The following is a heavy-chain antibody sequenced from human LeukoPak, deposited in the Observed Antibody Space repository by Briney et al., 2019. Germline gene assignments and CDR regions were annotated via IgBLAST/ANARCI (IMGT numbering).Heavy chain of an antibody. D-gene: IGHD6-19*01. CDR2: IYYSGST. CDR3: ARHGQQWLVRVGFDL. J-gene: IGHJ2*01. CDR1: GGSINTYY. Sequence: PSETLSLTCTVSGGSINTYYWSWIRQPPGKGLEWIGYIYYSGSTDYNSSLKSRVSISVDTSKNQFSLKLSSVTAADTVVYYCARHGQQWLVRVGFDLWGRGTLVTVSS. V-gene: IGHV4-59*08.